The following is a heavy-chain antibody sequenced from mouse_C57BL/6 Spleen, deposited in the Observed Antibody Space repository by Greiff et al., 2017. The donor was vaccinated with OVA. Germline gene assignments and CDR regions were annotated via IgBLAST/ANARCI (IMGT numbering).Heavy chain of an antibody. J-gene: IGHJ1*03. D-gene: IGHD2-4*01. Sequence: QVQLQQPGAELVKPGASVKLSCKASGYTFTSYWMQWVKQRPGQGLEWIGEIDPSDSYTNYNQKFKGKATLTVDTSSSTAYMQLSSLTSEDSAVYYCARRGFYYDYDWYCDVWGTGTTVTVSS. V-gene: IGHV1-50*01. CDR1: GYTFTSYW. CDR2: IDPSDSYT. CDR3: ARRGFYYDYDWYCDV.